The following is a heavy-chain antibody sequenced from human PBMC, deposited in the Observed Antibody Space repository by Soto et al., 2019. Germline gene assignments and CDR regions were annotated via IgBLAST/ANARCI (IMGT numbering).Heavy chain of an antibody. Sequence: GGSLRLSCAASGFTFSSYGMSWVRQAPGKGLEWVSAISGSGGSTYYADSVKGRFIISRDNSKNTLYLQMNSLRAEDTAVYYCAKSQGFVCGDSNYWGQGTLVTVSS. J-gene: IGHJ4*02. D-gene: IGHD2-21*01. V-gene: IGHV3-23*01. CDR3: AKSQGFVCGDSNY. CDR2: ISGSGGST. CDR1: GFTFSSYG.